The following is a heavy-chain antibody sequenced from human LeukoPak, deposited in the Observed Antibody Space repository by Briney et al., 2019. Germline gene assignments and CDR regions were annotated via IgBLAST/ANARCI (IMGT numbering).Heavy chain of an antibody. D-gene: IGHD3-10*01. CDR3: AKFPYYGSGYSYYYYYMDV. J-gene: IGHJ6*03. CDR2: ISGSGGST. CDR1: GFTFSSYA. Sequence: GGSLRLSCAASGFTFSSYAMSWVRQAPGKGLEWVSAISGSGGSTYYAGSVKGRFTISRDNSKNTLYLQMNSLRAEDTAVYYCAKFPYYGSGYSYYYYYMDVWGKGITVTISS. V-gene: IGHV3-23*01.